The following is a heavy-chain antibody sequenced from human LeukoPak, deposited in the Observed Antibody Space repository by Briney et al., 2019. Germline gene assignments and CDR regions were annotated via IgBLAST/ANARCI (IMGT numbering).Heavy chain of an antibody. CDR2: IYYSGST. Sequence: SETLSLTCTVSGGSISSYYWSWIRQPPGKGLEWIGYIYYSGSTNYNPSLKSRVTISVDTSKNQLSLKLSSVTAADTAVYYCARQRRGSYYGSGTYMDVWGKGTTVTVSS. J-gene: IGHJ6*03. V-gene: IGHV4-59*08. CDR1: GGSISSYY. D-gene: IGHD3-10*01. CDR3: ARQRRGSYYGSGTYMDV.